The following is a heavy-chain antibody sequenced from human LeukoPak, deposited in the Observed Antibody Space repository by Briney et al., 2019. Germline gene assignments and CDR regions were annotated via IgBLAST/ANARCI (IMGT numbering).Heavy chain of an antibody. V-gene: IGHV3-74*01. D-gene: IGHD3-22*01. Sequence: GGSLRLSCAASGFTFSRYWMHWVRQAPGRGLVWVSRINGDGSTTSYADSVKGGFTISRDNAKNTLYLQMNSLRAEDTAVYYCAAGNYYDSRGYYTFGHWGQGTLVTVSS. J-gene: IGHJ1*01. CDR1: GFTFSRYW. CDR2: INGDGSTT. CDR3: AAGNYYDSRGYYTFGH.